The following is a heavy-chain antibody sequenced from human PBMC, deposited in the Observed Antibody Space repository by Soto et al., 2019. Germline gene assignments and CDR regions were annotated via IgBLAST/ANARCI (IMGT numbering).Heavy chain of an antibody. D-gene: IGHD2-2*01. Sequence: ASVKVSCKASGYTFTSYGISWVRQAPGQGLEWMGWISAYNGNTNYAQKLQGRVTMTTDTSTSTAYMELRSLRSDDTAVYYCATQGDIVVVPAAFDALDIWGQGTMVTVSS. V-gene: IGHV1-18*01. CDR3: ATQGDIVVVPAAFDALDI. CDR2: ISAYNGNT. J-gene: IGHJ3*02. CDR1: GYTFTSYG.